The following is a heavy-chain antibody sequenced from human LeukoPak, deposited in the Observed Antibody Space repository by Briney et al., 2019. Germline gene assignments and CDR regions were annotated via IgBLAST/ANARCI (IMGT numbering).Heavy chain of an antibody. CDR1: GFTFDDYA. V-gene: IGHV3-9*01. CDR2: ISWNSGSI. J-gene: IGHJ4*02. CDR3: AKGPYSSAYYFDY. Sequence: GRSLRLSCAASGFTFDDYAMHWVRQAPGKGLEWVSGISWNSGSIGYADSAKGRFTISRDNAKNSLYLQMNSLRAEDTALYYCAKGPYSSAYYFDYWGQGTLVTVSS. D-gene: IGHD6-25*01.